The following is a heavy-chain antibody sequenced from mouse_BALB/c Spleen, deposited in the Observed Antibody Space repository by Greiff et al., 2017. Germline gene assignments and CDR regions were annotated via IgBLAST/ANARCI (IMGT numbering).Heavy chain of an antibody. CDR2: ISNGGGST. D-gene: IGHD1-2*01. V-gene: IGHV5-12-2*01. CDR3: ARPRSYGYFFAY. J-gene: IGHJ3*01. Sequence: EVQLQQSGGGLVQPGGSLKLSCAASGFTFSSYTMSWVRQTPEKRLEWVAYISNGGGSTYYPDTVKGRFTISRDNAKNTLYLQMSSLKSEDTAMYYCARPRSYGYFFAYWGQGTLVTVSA. CDR1: GFTFSSYT.